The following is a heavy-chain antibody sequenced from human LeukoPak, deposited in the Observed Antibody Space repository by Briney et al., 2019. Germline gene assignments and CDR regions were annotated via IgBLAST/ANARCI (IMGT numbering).Heavy chain of an antibody. CDR1: GFTFSNYA. CDR3: ARDGQQWLVGYYFDY. Sequence: GGSLRLSCAASGFTFSNYAIHWVRQAPGKGLGWVAVISYDGSNKYYADSVKGRFTISRDNSKNTLYLQMNSLRPEDTAVYYCARDGQQWLVGYYFDYWGQGTLVTVSS. V-gene: IGHV3-30*04. D-gene: IGHD6-19*01. J-gene: IGHJ4*02. CDR2: ISYDGSNK.